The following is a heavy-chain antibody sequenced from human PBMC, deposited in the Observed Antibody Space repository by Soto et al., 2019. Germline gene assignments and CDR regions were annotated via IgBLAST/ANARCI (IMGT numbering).Heavy chain of an antibody. V-gene: IGHV3-43*01. D-gene: IGHD4-17*01. CDR3: AKGGYTVTTGDYYGMDV. J-gene: IGHJ6*02. CDR2: ISWDGGST. CDR1: GFTFDDYT. Sequence: EVQLVESGGVVVQPGGSLRLSCAASGFTFDDYTMHWVRQAPGKGLEWVSLISWDGGSTYYADSVKGRFTISRDNSKNSLYLQMKSLRTEDTALYYCAKGGYTVTTGDYYGMDVWGQGTTVTVSS.